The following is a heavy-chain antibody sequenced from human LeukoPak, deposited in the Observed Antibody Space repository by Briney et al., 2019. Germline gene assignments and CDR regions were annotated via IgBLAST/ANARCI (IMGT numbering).Heavy chain of an antibody. Sequence: GGSLRLSCAASGFTFNSYWMHWVRQAPGKGLEWVSSISSSSSYIYYADSVKGRFTISRDNAKNSLYLQMNSLRAEDTAVYYCASYNYDYVWGSSPDLDYWGQETLVTVSS. D-gene: IGHD3-16*01. V-gene: IGHV3-21*01. CDR3: ASYNYDYVWGSSPDLDY. CDR2: ISSSSSYI. CDR1: GFTFNSYW. J-gene: IGHJ4*02.